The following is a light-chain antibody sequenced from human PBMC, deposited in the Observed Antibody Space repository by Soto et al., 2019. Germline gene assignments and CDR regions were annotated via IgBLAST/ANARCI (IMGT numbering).Light chain of an antibody. V-gene: IGLV2-14*01. J-gene: IGLJ3*02. CDR1: GSDIGTYNF. CDR3: AAWDDSLNGWV. CDR2: EVA. Sequence: QSALTQPASVSGSPGQSITISCSGSGSDIGTYNFVSWYQHHPGRAPKLIISEVANRPSGVSDRFSGSKSGTSASLAISELQSEDEADYYCAAWDDSLNGWVFGGGTKLTVL.